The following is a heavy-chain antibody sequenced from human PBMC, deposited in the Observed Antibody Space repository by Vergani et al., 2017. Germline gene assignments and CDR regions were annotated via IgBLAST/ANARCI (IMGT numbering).Heavy chain of an antibody. D-gene: IGHD4-17*01. CDR3: AATTVTSYYYYYGMDV. V-gene: IGHV1-69*02. CDR1: GGTFSSYT. J-gene: IGHJ6*02. Sequence: QVQLVQSGAEVKKPGSSVKVSCKASGGTFSSYTISWVRQAPGQGLEWMGRIIPILGIANYAQKFQGRVTITADKPTSTAYMELSSLRSEDTAVYYCAATTVTSYYYYYGMDVWGQGTTVTVSS. CDR2: IIPILGIA.